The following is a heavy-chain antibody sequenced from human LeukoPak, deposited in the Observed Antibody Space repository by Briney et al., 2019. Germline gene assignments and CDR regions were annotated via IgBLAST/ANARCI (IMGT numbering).Heavy chain of an antibody. CDR3: ARDNLPYYDTSGYWVSWYFDL. J-gene: IGHJ2*01. CDR1: GFPFSGYT. V-gene: IGHV3-7*01. D-gene: IGHD3-22*01. CDR2: IKQDGSET. Sequence: GGSLRLSCAASGFPFSGYTMNWVRQAPGKGLEWVANIKQDGSETYYVDSVKGRFTISRDNAKKLLYLQMNSLRAEDTAVYYCARDNLPYYDTSGYWVSWYFDLWGRGTLLTVSS.